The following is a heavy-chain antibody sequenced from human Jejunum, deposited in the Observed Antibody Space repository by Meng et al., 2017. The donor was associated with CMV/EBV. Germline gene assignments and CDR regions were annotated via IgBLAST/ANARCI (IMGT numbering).Heavy chain of an antibody. Sequence: SGFPFSDYALTWVRQAPGKGLEWVSSIYKNGGSTYYADSVKGRFTISRDNSKNTLYLQMNSLRAEDTAIYYCAKDHGHTGSYYKNYWGQGTLVTVSS. CDR3: AKDHGHTGSYYKNY. D-gene: IGHD1-26*01. CDR2: IYKNGGST. J-gene: IGHJ4*02. CDR1: GFPFSDYA. V-gene: IGHV3-23*01.